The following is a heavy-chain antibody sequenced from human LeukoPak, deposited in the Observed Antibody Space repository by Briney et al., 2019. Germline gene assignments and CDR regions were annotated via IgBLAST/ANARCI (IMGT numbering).Heavy chain of an antibody. Sequence: GGSLRLSCAASGFTVSSNYMSWVRQAPGKGLEWVSAISGSSGHTYYADSVKGRFTISRHNSKNTLYLQMNSLRAEDTAVYYCASELGYYGSGSYYNEPLGAWGQGTLVTVSS. CDR1: GFTVSSNY. CDR2: ISGSSGHT. J-gene: IGHJ5*02. D-gene: IGHD3-10*01. V-gene: IGHV3-53*04. CDR3: ASELGYYGSGSYYNEPLGA.